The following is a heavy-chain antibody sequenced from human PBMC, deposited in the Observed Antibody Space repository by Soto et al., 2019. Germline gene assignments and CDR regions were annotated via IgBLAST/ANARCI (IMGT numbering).Heavy chain of an antibody. CDR3: ARPVYIAAAGTWNGLSLGYWFDP. J-gene: IGHJ5*02. V-gene: IGHV5-51*01. CDR2: IYPGDSDT. CDR1: GYSFTSYW. Sequence: PGESLKISCKGPGYSFTSYWIGWVRQMPGKGLEWMGIIYPGDSDTRYSPSFQGQVAISADKSISTAYLQWSSLKASDTAMYYCARPVYIAAAGTWNGLSLGYWFDPWGQGTLVTVSS. D-gene: IGHD6-13*01.